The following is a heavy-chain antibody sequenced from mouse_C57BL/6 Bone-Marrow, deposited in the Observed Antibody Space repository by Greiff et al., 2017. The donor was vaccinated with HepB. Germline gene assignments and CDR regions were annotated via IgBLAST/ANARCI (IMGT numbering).Heavy chain of an antibody. Sequence: EVMLVESGGGLVQPGGSMKLSCVASGFTFSNYWMNWVRQSPEKGLEWVAQIRLKSDNYATHYAESVKGRFTISRDDSKSSVYLQMNNLRAEDTGIYYCTEGWLLPFAYWGQGTLVTVSA. V-gene: IGHV6-3*01. CDR1: GFTFSNYW. CDR3: TEGWLLPFAY. J-gene: IGHJ3*01. CDR2: IRLKSDNYAT. D-gene: IGHD2-3*01.